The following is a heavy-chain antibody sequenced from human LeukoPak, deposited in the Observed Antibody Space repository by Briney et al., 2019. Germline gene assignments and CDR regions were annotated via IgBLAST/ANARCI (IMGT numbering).Heavy chain of an antibody. CDR1: GFTFSSYS. V-gene: IGHV3-21*01. CDR2: ISSSSSYI. CDR3: ARDRSIAARFHY. Sequence: GGSLRLSCAASGFTFSSYSMNRVRQAPGKGLEWVSSISSSSSYIYYADSVKGRFTISRDNAKNSLYLQMNSLRAEDTAVYYCARDRSIAARFHYWGQGTLVTVSS. J-gene: IGHJ4*02. D-gene: IGHD6-6*01.